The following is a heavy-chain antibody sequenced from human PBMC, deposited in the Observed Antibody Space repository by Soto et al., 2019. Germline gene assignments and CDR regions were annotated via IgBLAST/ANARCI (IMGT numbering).Heavy chain of an antibody. CDR2: ISGSGGST. CDR3: ARDSSLHQPLFYGMDV. V-gene: IGHV3-23*01. Sequence: GGSLRLSCAASGFTFSNYAVTWVRQAPGKGLEWVSTISGSGGSTYYADSVKGRFTISRDNSKNTLYLQMDSLRVEDTAVYYCARDSSLHQPLFYGMDVWGQGTTVTVSS. J-gene: IGHJ6*02. D-gene: IGHD2-2*01. CDR1: GFTFSNYA.